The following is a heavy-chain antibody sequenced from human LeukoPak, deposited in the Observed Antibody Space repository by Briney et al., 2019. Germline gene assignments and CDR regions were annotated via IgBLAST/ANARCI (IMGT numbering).Heavy chain of an antibody. Sequence: GGSLRLSCAASVFTFSGYGMHWVRQAPGKGLEWGAVIWYDGSNKYYADSVKGRFTISRDNSKNTLYLQMNSLRAEDTAVYCCAGEYCSSTSCYGLAEGGTGGMDVWGKGTTVTVSS. D-gene: IGHD2-2*01. V-gene: IGHV3-33*01. J-gene: IGHJ6*04. CDR2: IWYDGSNK. CDR3: AGEYCSSTSCYGLAEGGTGGMDV. CDR1: VFTFSGYG.